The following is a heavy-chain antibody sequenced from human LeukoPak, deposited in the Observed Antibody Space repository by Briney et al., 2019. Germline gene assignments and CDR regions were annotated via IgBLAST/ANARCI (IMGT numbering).Heavy chain of an antibody. CDR1: GASMTGYY. D-gene: IGHD2-2*01. Sequence: PSETLSLTCTVSGASMTGYYWTWIRQPPGKGLEWIGYIYYSGSTSYNPSLKSRVTISLDTSKNQFSLKMTSVTAADTAVYYCARYQLPDYWGPGILVTVSS. J-gene: IGHJ4*02. CDR2: IYYSGST. V-gene: IGHV4-59*01. CDR3: ARYQLPDY.